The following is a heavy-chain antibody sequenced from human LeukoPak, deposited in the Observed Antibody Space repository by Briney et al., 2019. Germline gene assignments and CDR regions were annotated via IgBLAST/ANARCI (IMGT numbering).Heavy chain of an antibody. D-gene: IGHD5-18*01. CDR3: AREWIQLFDY. Sequence: GGSLRLSCAASGFTFSSYSMNWVRQAPGQGLEWVSYISSSSSTIYYADSVKGRFTISRDNAKNSLYLQMNSLRDEGTAVYYCAREWIQLFDYWGQGTLVAVSS. J-gene: IGHJ4*02. CDR1: GFTFSSYS. V-gene: IGHV3-48*02. CDR2: ISSSSSTI.